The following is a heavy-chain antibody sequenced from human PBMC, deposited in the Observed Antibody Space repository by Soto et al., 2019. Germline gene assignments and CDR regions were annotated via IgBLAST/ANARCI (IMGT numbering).Heavy chain of an antibody. CDR2: ISSSSSYT. D-gene: IGHD6-13*01. CDR1: GFTFSDYY. V-gene: IGHV3-11*06. Sequence: QVQLVESGGGLVKPGGSLRLSCAASGFTFSDYYMSWIRQAPGKGLEWVSYISSSSSYTNYADSVKGRFTISRDNAKNSLYLQMNSLRAEETAVYYCASAAGIYYYYGMDVWGQGTTVTVSS. CDR3: ASAAGIYYYYGMDV. J-gene: IGHJ6*02.